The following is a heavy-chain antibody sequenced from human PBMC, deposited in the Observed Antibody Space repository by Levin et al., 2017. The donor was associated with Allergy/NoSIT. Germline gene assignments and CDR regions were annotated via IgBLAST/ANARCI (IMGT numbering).Heavy chain of an antibody. J-gene: IGHJ6*03. D-gene: IGHD3-16*02. Sequence: GESLKISCKASGYTFTSYAMNWVRQAPGQGLEWMGWINTNTGNPTYAQGFTGRFVFSLDTSVSTAYLQIGSLKAEDTAVYYCAREGSLRPNYYYYYMDVWGKGTTVTVSS. CDR3: AREGSLRPNYYYYYMDV. CDR2: INTNTGNP. V-gene: IGHV7-4-1*01. CDR1: GYTFTSYA.